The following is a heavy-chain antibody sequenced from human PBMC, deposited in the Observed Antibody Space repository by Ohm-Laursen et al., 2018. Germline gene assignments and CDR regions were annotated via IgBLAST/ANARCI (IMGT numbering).Heavy chain of an antibody. CDR2: IYYSGST. J-gene: IGHJ1*01. D-gene: IGHD3-22*01. V-gene: IGHV4-59*07. CDR1: GGSISSYY. Sequence: SDTLSLTCIVSGGSISSYYWSWIRQPPGKGLEWIGYIYYSGSTNYNPSLKSRVTISVDTSKNQFSLKLSSVTAADTAVYYCASLAYYYDSSGSAEYFQHWGQGTLVTVSS. CDR3: ASLAYYYDSSGSAEYFQH.